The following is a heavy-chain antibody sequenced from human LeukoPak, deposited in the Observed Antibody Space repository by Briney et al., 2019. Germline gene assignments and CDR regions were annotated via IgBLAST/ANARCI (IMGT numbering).Heavy chain of an antibody. CDR3: ARDRLYSSSSEDY. CDR1: GFTVSSNY. J-gene: IGHJ4*02. V-gene: IGHV3-53*01. D-gene: IGHD6-6*01. CDR2: IYSGGST. Sequence: SGGSLRLSCAASGFTVSSNYMSWVRQAPGKGLEWVSVIYSGGSTYYADSVKGRFTISRDNSKHTLDLQMNSLRVEDTAVYYCARDRLYSSSSEDYWGQGTLVTVSS.